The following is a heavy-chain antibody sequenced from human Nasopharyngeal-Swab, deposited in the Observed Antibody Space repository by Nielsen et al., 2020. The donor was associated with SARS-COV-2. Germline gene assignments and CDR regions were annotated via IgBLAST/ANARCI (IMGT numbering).Heavy chain of an antibody. Sequence: GESLKISCSASGFTFSSYAINWVRPAPGKGLEWVSGISSGGGSTYYADSVKGRFTISRDNSKRTLYLQMNSLRVEDTAVYYCAKDPRTVIGTFDIWGQGTMVTVSS. J-gene: IGHJ3*02. D-gene: IGHD2-21*01. CDR2: ISSGGGST. CDR1: GFTFSSYA. CDR3: AKDPRTVIGTFDI. V-gene: IGHV3-23*01.